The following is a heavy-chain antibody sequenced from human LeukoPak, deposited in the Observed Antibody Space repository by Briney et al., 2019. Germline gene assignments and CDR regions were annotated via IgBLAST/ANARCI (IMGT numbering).Heavy chain of an antibody. D-gene: IGHD6-13*01. CDR2: IYYSGST. V-gene: IGHV4-59*01. CDR3: ARAHGYSSLSNWFDP. CDR1: GGSISSYY. J-gene: IGHJ5*02. Sequence: SETLSLTCTVSGGSISSYYWSWIRQPAGKGLEWIGYIYYSGSTNYNPSLKSRVTISVDTSKNQFSLKLSSVTAADTAVYYCARAHGYSSLSNWFDPWGQGTLVTVSS.